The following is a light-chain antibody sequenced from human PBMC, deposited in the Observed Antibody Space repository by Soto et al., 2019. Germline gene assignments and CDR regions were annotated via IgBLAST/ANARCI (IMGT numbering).Light chain of an antibody. CDR1: SSDVGGYNY. Sequence: QSALTQPPSASGSPGQSVTISCTGTSSDVGGYNYVSWYQQHPGKVPKLMIYEVSKRPSGVPDRFSGSKSGNTASLTVSGLQAEDEADYYCSSYAGSNNYVFGTGTKLTV. V-gene: IGLV2-8*01. J-gene: IGLJ1*01. CDR3: SSYAGSNNYV. CDR2: EVS.